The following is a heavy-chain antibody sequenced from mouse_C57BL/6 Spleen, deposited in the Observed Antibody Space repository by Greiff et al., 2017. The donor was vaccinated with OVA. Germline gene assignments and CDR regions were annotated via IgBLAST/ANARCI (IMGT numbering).Heavy chain of an antibody. CDR2: FLPGSGSI. V-gene: IGHV1-62-2*01. Sequence: VQLQQSGAELVKPGASVKLSCKASGYTFTEYSIHWVKQRSGQGLEWIGWFLPGSGSIKYNEKFKDKATFTADKSSSTVYMKLSRLTSEDSAVYFCARHEDGETRVYYFDDWGKGTTLTVSS. CDR3: ARHEDGETRVYYFDD. CDR1: GYTFTEYS. J-gene: IGHJ2*01.